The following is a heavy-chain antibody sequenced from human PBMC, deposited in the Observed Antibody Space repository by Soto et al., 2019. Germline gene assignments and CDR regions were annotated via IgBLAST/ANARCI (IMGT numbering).Heavy chain of an antibody. J-gene: IGHJ4*02. V-gene: IGHV3-30*18. Sequence: PWGSLRLSCTASGFSLSSFGMHWVRQAPGKGLEWLAVSSFDGTQQFYGDSVKGRFTVSRDNSNNTLYLEMNSLRTEDTAVYYCAKQLRGSGWYPLDSWGQGTPVTVSS. CDR1: GFSLSSFG. D-gene: IGHD6-19*01. CDR3: AKQLRGSGWYPLDS. CDR2: SSFDGTQQ.